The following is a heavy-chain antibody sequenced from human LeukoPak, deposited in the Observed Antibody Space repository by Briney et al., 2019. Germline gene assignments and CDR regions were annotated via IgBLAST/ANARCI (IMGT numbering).Heavy chain of an antibody. Sequence: GGSLRLSCAASGFTFSSYGMHWVRQAPGKGLEWVAVIWYDGSNKYYADSVKGRFTISRDNSKNTLYLQMNSLRAEDTAVYYCARLGPTYYYDSSGYYPKDDAFDIWGQGTMVTVSS. J-gene: IGHJ3*02. CDR3: ARLGPTYYYDSSGYYPKDDAFDI. CDR1: GFTFSSYG. V-gene: IGHV3-33*01. D-gene: IGHD3-22*01. CDR2: IWYDGSNK.